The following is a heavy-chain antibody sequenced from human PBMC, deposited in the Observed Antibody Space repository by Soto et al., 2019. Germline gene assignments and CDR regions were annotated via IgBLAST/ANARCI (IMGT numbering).Heavy chain of an antibody. Sequence: SSETLSLTCAVSGDSISNNKWWSWIRQPPGKGLEWIGYIYYSGSTNYNPSLKSRVTISVDTSKNQFSLKLSSVTAADTAVYYCARVLFGRGNWFDPWGQGTLVTVS. J-gene: IGHJ5*02. D-gene: IGHD3-3*01. V-gene: IGHV4-59*01. CDR1: GDSISNNKW. CDR3: ARVLFGRGNWFDP. CDR2: IYYSGST.